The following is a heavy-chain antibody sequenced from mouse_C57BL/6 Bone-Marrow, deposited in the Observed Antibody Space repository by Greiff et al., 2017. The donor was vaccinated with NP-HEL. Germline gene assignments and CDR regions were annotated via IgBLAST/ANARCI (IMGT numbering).Heavy chain of an antibody. J-gene: IGHJ2*01. V-gene: IGHV1-64*01. CDR1: GYTFPSYW. CDR3: ARKAGSYFDY. CDR2: IHPNSGSP. Sequence: QVPLQQPGAELVKPGASVKLSCKASGYTFPSYWMPWVQQRPGQGLEWIGMIHPNSGSPNYNEKFKSKATLTVDKSSSPAYMQLSSLTSEDSAVYYCARKAGSYFDYWGQGTTLTVSS.